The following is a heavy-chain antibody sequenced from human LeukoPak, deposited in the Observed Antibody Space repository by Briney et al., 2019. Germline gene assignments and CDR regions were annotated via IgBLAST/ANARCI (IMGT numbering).Heavy chain of an antibody. CDR3: AAGRRERTFDY. CDR2: IYYSGST. V-gene: IGHV4-61*01. J-gene: IGHJ4*02. CDR1: GGSVSSGSYY. D-gene: IGHD1-26*01. Sequence: SETPSLTCTVSGGSVSSGSYYWSWIRQPPGKGLEWIGYIYYSGSTNYNPSLKSRVTISVDTSKNQFSLKLSSVTAADTAVYYCAAGRRERTFDYWGQGTLVTVSS.